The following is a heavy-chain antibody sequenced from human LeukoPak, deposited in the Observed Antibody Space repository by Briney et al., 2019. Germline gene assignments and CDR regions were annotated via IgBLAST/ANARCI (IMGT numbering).Heavy chain of an antibody. J-gene: IGHJ6*03. V-gene: IGHV4-4*07. CDR1: GGSISSYY. CDR3: ARVYTVMGATTVDHYHYYMDV. CDR2: IYTSGST. D-gene: IGHD5-18*01. Sequence: PSETLSLTCTVSGGSISSYYWSWIRQPAGKGLEWIGRIYTSGSTNYNPSLKSRVTVSLDTSKNQISLKLSSVTAADTAIYHCARVYTVMGATTVDHYHYYMDVWGKGTTVTVSS.